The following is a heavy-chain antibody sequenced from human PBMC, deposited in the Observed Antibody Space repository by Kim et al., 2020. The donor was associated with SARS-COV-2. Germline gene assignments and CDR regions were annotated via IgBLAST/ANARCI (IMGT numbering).Heavy chain of an antibody. CDR1: GGTFSSYT. V-gene: IGHV1-69*02. Sequence: SVKVSCKASGGTFSSYTISWVRQAPGQGLEWMGRIIPILGIANYAQKFQGRVTITADKSTSTAYMELSSLRSEDTAVYYCARVEGAYSGSDKPYYYYGMDVWGQGTTVTVSS. J-gene: IGHJ6*02. CDR3: ARVEGAYSGSDKPYYYYGMDV. D-gene: IGHD1-26*01. CDR2: IIPILGIA.